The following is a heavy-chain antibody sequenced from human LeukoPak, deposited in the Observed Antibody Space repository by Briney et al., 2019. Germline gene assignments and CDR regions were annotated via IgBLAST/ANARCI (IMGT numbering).Heavy chain of an antibody. D-gene: IGHD6-13*01. CDR1: GGSISSYY. CDR2: IYTSGST. Sequence: SETLSLTCTVSGGSISSYYWSWIRQPPGKGLEWIGYIYTSGSTNYNPSLKSRVTISVDTSKNQFSLKLSSVTAADTAVYYCARHLADEIAAAANYYYYYMDVWGKGTTVTVSS. J-gene: IGHJ6*03. V-gene: IGHV4-4*09. CDR3: ARHLADEIAAAANYYYYYMDV.